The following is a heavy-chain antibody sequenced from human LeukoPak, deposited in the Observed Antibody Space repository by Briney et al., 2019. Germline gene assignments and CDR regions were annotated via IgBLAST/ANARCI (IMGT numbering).Heavy chain of an antibody. Sequence: GGSLSLSCAASGFTFSSSWMHWVRQAPGKGLVWVSRITRDGSSTNYADSVKGRFTTSRDNAKNTPYLQMDSLRDDDTAVYYCARDPGYESWSPFWGGMDVWGNGTTVIVSS. J-gene: IGHJ6*04. CDR2: ITRDGSST. CDR1: GFTFSSSW. D-gene: IGHD3-16*01. CDR3: ARDPGYESWSPFWGGMDV. V-gene: IGHV3-74*01.